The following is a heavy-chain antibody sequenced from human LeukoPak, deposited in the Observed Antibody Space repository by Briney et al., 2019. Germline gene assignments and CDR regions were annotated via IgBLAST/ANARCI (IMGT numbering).Heavy chain of an antibody. CDR3: TRFVGADY. Sequence: GSLRLSCTASGFTFGDYAMSWVRQAPGKGLEWVGFIRSKAYGGTTEYAASVKGRFTISRDDSKSIAYLQMNSLKTEDTAVYYCTRFVGADYWGQGTLVTVSS. CDR1: GFTFGDYA. J-gene: IGHJ4*02. V-gene: IGHV3-49*04. D-gene: IGHD1-26*01. CDR2: IRSKAYGGTT.